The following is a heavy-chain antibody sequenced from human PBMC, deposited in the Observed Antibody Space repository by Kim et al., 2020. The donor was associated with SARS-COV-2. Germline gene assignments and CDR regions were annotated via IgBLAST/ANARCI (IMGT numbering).Heavy chain of an antibody. J-gene: IGHJ6*03. CDR3: ARERRLGTPFYYYYMDV. CDR1: GFTVSSNY. V-gene: IGHV3-53*04. CDR2: IYSGGST. Sequence: GGSLRLSCAASGFTVSSNYMSWVRQAPGKGLEWVSVIYSGGSTYYADSVKGRFTISRHNSKNTLYLQMNSLRAEDTAVYYCARERRLGTPFYYYYMDVWGTGTTVTVSS. D-gene: IGHD1-1*01.